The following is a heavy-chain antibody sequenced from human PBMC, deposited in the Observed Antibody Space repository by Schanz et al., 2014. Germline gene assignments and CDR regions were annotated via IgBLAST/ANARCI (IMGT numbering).Heavy chain of an antibody. CDR1: GFTFSSYS. CDR3: ARDSGSHYLVDY. D-gene: IGHD1-26*01. CDR2: ISRSSSTI. Sequence: VQLVESGGGVVQPGRSLRLSCATSGFTFSSYSMHWVRQAPGKGLEWVSYISRSSSTIYYADSVRGRFTISRDNAKNSLYLQMNSLRAEDTAVYYCARDSGSHYLVDYWGQGTLVTVSS. J-gene: IGHJ4*02. V-gene: IGHV3-48*01.